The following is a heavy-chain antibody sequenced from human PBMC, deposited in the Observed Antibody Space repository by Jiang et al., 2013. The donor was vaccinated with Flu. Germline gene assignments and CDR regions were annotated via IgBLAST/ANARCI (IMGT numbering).Heavy chain of an antibody. CDR1: GASVFSDTAT. CDR3: AGYYSGGHYGMDV. CDR2: TYYRSKWYN. Sequence: QTLSLTCVISGASVFSDTATWNWIRQSPSRGLEWLGRTYYRSKWYNDYAESVKGRITIIPDTPKNRFSLQLNSVTPEDTAIYCCAGYYSGGHYGMDVWGQGTTVTVSS. V-gene: IGHV6-1*01. J-gene: IGHJ6*02. D-gene: IGHD6-19*01.